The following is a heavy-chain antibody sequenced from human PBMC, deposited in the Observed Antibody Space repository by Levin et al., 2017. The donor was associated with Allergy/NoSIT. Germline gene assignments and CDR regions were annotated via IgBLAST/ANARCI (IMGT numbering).Heavy chain of an antibody. CDR1: GGSIGNYY. CDR2: IFHTGTT. D-gene: IGHD3-22*01. Sequence: PSQTLSLTCNVPGGSIGNYYWNWIRQPPGKGLEWSGYIFHTGTTYYSPSLKSRVTISVDTSKNQFSLKLTSVTAADTAVYYCARANYFDSSGSYRLDYWGQGTLVTVSS. J-gene: IGHJ4*02. V-gene: IGHV4-59*01. CDR3: ARANYFDSSGSYRLDY.